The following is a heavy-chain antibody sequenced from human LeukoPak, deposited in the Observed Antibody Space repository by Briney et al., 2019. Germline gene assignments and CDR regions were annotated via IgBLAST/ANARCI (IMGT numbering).Heavy chain of an antibody. Sequence: GASVKVSCKASGYTFTGYYMHWVRQAPGQGLEWMGWINPNSGGTNYAQKFQGWVTMTRDTSISTAYMELSRLRSDDTAVYYCARAHPVIAVAGTGYFDYWSQGTLVTVSS. J-gene: IGHJ4*02. CDR3: ARAHPVIAVAGTGYFDY. D-gene: IGHD6-19*01. CDR2: INPNSGGT. CDR1: GYTFTGYY. V-gene: IGHV1-2*04.